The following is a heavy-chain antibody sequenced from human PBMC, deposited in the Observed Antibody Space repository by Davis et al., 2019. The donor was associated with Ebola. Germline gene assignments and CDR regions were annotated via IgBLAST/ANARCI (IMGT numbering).Heavy chain of an antibody. CDR2: IYYRRTT. D-gene: IGHD2-15*01. CDR1: GGSISSDDSY. Sequence: LRLSCNVSGGSISSDDSYWSWIRQHPGKGLEWMGYIYYRRTTYHNSSLKSRISMSVDTSKNQFSLKLNSVTAADTAVYYCARASTTYCSGGTCYYFGLDVWGHGTTVTVSS. CDR3: ARASTTYCSGGTCYYFGLDV. J-gene: IGHJ6*02. V-gene: IGHV4-30-4*08.